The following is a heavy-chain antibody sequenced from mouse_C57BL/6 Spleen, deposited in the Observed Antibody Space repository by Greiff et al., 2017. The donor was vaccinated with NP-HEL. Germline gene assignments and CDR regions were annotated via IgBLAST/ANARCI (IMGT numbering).Heavy chain of an antibody. CDR3: ARSELGRGLFAY. J-gene: IGHJ3*01. V-gene: IGHV1-69*01. CDR2: IDPSDSYT. CDR1: GYTFTSYW. Sequence: QVQLQQPGAELVMPGASVKLSCKASGYTFTSYWMHWVKQRPGQGLEWIGEIDPSDSYTHYNQKFKGKSTLTVDKSSSTAYMQLSSLTSEDSAVYYCARSELGRGLFAYWGQGTLVTVSA. D-gene: IGHD4-1*01.